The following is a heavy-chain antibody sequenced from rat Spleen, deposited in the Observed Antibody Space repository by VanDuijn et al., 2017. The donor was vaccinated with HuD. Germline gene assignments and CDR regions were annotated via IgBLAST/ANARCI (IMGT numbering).Heavy chain of an antibody. CDR3: TRPMALNWFAY. D-gene: IGHD1-3*01. J-gene: IGHJ3*01. V-gene: IGHV5-27*01. CDR1: GFTFSNYY. Sequence: EVQLVESGGGLVQPGRSLKLSCVASGFTFSNYYMAWVRQAPTKGLEWVAYISTGGGSTYYRDSVKGRFTISRHNAENTVYLQMNSLRSEDTATYYCTRPMALNWFAYWGQGTLVTVSS. CDR2: ISTGGGST.